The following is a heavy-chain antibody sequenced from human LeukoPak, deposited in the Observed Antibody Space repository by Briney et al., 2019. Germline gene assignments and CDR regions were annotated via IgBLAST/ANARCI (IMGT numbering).Heavy chain of an antibody. CDR3: AKECDYSPGHKFDL. Sequence: WGSLRLSCAASGFTFNNYLMSWVRQAPGKGLEWVSVLFTGGGRTLYADSVKGRFTISGDTSRTTLYLQMNGLRAEDTAVYYCAKECDYSPGHKFDLWGQGTLVTVSS. CDR2: LFTGGGRT. V-gene: IGHV3-23*01. D-gene: IGHD3-10*01. J-gene: IGHJ4*02. CDR1: GFTFNNYL.